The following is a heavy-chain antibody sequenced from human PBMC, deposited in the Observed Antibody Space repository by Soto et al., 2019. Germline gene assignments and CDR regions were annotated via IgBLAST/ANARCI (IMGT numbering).Heavy chain of an antibody. CDR2: LYYGRSA. CDR3: ARGADDSSGYYLTPYYFDY. V-gene: IGHV4-59*01. CDR1: GDSISSYY. J-gene: IGHJ4*02. D-gene: IGHD3-22*01. Sequence: SETLSLTCAVSGDSISSYYCMWIRQPPGKGLESIGYLYYGRSANYNPSLKSRVTLSVDTSTNQCSLTLSSVTAADTAVYYCARGADDSSGYYLTPYYFDYWGQGTLVTVSS.